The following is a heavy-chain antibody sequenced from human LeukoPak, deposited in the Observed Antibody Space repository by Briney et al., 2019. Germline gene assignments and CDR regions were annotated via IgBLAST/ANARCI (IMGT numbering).Heavy chain of an antibody. D-gene: IGHD5-24*01. CDR3: AKGMSRDSYYFDY. CDR2: ISYDGVAK. CDR1: GFTFSSDG. J-gene: IGHJ4*02. V-gene: IGHV3-30*02. Sequence: GGSLTLSCAPSGFTFSSDGLHWVRQAPGKRLEWVSIISYDGVAKHYGDSVKGRFTISRDNSKNTLYLEMSSLRPEDTAAYYCAKGMSRDSYYFDYWGQGTLVTVSS.